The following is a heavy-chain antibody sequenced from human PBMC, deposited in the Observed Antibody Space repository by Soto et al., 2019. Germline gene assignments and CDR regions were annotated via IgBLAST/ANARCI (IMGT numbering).Heavy chain of an antibody. J-gene: IGHJ6*02. CDR1: GFTFSNAW. V-gene: IGHV3-15*01. CDR2: IKSKTDGGTT. Sequence: GGSLRLSCAASGFTFSNAWMSWVRQAPGKGLEWVGRIKSKTDGGTTDYAAPVKGRFTISRDDSKNTLYLQMNSLKTEDKYVSSCTTDLKDYYSYGMDVWGQGTTVTVSS. CDR3: TTDLKDYYSYGMDV.